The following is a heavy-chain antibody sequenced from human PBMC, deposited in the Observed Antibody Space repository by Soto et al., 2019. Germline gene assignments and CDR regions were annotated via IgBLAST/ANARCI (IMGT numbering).Heavy chain of an antibody. CDR1: GATFSSYA. CDR3: VRVVAIPGYPDN. V-gene: IGHV1-69*14. D-gene: IGHD5-12*01. CDR2: IVPTVDTS. Sequence: QVQLVQSGAEVRQPASSVKVSCKTSGATFSSYAITWVRQAPGQGLEWMGGIVPTVDTSTYAQKFQGRVTITAEKVTITVYMELSSMRSDDTAVYYCVRVVAIPGYPDNWGQGTLVNVTS. J-gene: IGHJ4*02.